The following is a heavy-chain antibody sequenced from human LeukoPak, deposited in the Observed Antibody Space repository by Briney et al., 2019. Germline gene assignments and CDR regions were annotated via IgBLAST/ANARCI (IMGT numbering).Heavy chain of an antibody. CDR1: GFTFSSYA. CDR2: ISSNGGST. CDR3: VKATYYYGSGSYEIYYYGMDV. D-gene: IGHD3-10*01. Sequence: GGSLRLSCSASGFTFSSYAMHWVRQAPGKGLEYVSVISSNGGSTYYADSVKGRFTISRDNSKNTLYLQMSSLRAEDTAVYYCVKATYYYGSGSYEIYYYGMDVWGQGTTVTVSS. J-gene: IGHJ6*02. V-gene: IGHV3-64D*06.